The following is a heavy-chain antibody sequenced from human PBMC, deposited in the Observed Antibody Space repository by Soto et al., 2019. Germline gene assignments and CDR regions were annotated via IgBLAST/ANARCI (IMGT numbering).Heavy chain of an antibody. J-gene: IGHJ4*02. D-gene: IGHD1-26*01. CDR2: IIPIVGIV. Sequence: QVQLVQSGAEVKKPGSSVKVSCKASGGTFSTYTVTWVRQAPGQGLEWMGRIIPIVGIVNYAQKFQGRVTSTEDKSTSIAYRELSSLRSEDTAVYYCATITSGSYGGDYWGQGTLVTVSS. CDR3: ATITSGSYGGDY. V-gene: IGHV1-69*02. CDR1: GGTFSTYT.